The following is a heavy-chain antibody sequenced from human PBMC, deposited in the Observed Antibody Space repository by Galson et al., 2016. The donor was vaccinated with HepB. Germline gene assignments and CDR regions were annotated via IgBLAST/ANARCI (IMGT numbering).Heavy chain of an antibody. D-gene: IGHD3-3*01. CDR2: ISYDGNKK. J-gene: IGHJ3*02. V-gene: IGHV3-30-3*01. CDR3: ARDKRRDFWILDAFDI. CDR1: GFTFSSHA. Sequence: SLRLSCAASGFTFSSHAMHWVRQAPGKGLEWVAVISYDGNKKYYADSVKGRFTISRDNLKNTLYLQMNSLRAEDTAVYYCARDKRRDFWILDAFDIWGQGTMVTVSS.